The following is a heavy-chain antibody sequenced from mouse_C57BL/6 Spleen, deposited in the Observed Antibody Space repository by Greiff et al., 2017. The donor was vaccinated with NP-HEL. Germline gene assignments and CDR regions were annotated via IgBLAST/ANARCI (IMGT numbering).Heavy chain of an antibody. Sequence: VQLKESGPGLVKPSPSLSLSCSVTGYSITSGYYWYWIRQFPGNQLEWRGYISYDGSTNYNPYLKNRVSITRDTSKDQFFLKLKTVTTEDTATYYCAKDDDYTLFAYWGQGTLVTVSA. CDR3: AKDDDYTLFAY. V-gene: IGHV3-6*01. CDR1: GYSITSGYY. J-gene: IGHJ3*01. D-gene: IGHD2-4*01. CDR2: ISYDGST.